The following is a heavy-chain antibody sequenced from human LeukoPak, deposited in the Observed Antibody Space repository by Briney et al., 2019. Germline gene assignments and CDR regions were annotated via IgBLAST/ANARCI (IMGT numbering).Heavy chain of an antibody. CDR3: ARDKKGIDY. CDR1: GFVFSSYA. Sequence: GGSLRLSCAASGFVFSSYAMTWVRQAPGKGLEWISYISSDSGTIYYADSMKGRFTISRDNARNSLYLQMNSLRAEDTAVYYCARDKKGIDYWGQGTLVTVSS. CDR2: ISSDSGTI. D-gene: IGHD3-10*01. J-gene: IGHJ4*02. V-gene: IGHV3-48*01.